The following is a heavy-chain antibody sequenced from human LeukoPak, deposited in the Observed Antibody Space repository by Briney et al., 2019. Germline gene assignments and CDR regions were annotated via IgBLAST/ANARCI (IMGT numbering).Heavy chain of an antibody. J-gene: IGHJ4*02. Sequence: PGGSLRLSCTVSGFTVSSSSMSWVRQAPGKGLEWVSFIYSDNTHYSDSVKGRFTISRDNSKNTLYLQMNSLRAEDTAVYYCARVHGAYPFDYWGQGTLVTVSS. D-gene: IGHD4/OR15-4a*01. CDR3: ARVHGAYPFDY. CDR1: GFTVSSSS. V-gene: IGHV3-53*01. CDR2: IYSDNT.